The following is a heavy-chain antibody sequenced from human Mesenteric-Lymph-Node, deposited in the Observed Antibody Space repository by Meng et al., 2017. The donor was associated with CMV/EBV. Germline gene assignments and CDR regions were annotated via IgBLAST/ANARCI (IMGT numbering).Heavy chain of an antibody. CDR2: IYYSGST. D-gene: IGHD3-10*01. CDR3: AGGMIWGVALSYYPLDV. V-gene: IGHV4-39*07. Sequence: SETLSLTCTVSGGSISSSSYYWGWIRQPPGKGLEWIGSIYYSGSTYYNPSLKSRVTISVDPSKNHFSLKLTSVTAADTAVYYCAGGMIWGVALSYYPLDVWGQGTTVTVSS. J-gene: IGHJ6*02. CDR1: GGSISSSSYY.